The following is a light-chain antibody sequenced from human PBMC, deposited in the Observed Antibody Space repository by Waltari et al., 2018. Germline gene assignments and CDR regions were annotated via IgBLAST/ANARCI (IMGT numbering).Light chain of an antibody. Sequence: QSALTQPPSASGTPGPRVTISCSGSSSNNGSNTVTWYQHLPGTAPKVLIYSNNQRPSGVPARFSGSKSGTSASLAISGLQSEDEADYYCAAWDDSLNGWVFGGGTKLTVL. V-gene: IGLV1-44*01. CDR1: SSNNGSNT. CDR3: AAWDDSLNGWV. CDR2: SNN. J-gene: IGLJ3*02.